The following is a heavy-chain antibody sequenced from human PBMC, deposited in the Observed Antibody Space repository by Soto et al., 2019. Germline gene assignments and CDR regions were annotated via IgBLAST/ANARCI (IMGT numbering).Heavy chain of an antibody. CDR2: IYHIGSP. D-gene: IGHD3-22*01. V-gene: IGHV4-31*03. J-gene: IGHJ5*02. CDR1: RRPVSSGGYY. CDR3: VRDRALDSSGHWFDT. Sequence: TLALTCTVSRRPVSSGGYYWTCIRQHPGSGLEWIGYIYHIGSPYYNPSLENRVTISLDTSKNQFSLNLTSVTAADTAIYYCVRDRALDSSGHWFDTWGQGTRVTV.